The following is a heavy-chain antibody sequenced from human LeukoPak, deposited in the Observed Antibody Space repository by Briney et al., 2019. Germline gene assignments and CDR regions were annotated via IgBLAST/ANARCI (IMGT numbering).Heavy chain of an antibody. V-gene: IGHV3-11*04. D-gene: IGHD5-12*01. J-gene: IGHJ4*02. CDR3: AREASGYYHVFDS. CDR1: GFSLSTYF. CDR2: ITNCGRSR. Sequence: PGGSLRLSCGASGFSLSTYFMSWIRQAPGKGLEWVAYITNCGRSRKYANAVKGRFTISRDKTKQSVYLERTYLRAEDTAVYYCAREASGYYHVFDSWGQGTLVTVSS.